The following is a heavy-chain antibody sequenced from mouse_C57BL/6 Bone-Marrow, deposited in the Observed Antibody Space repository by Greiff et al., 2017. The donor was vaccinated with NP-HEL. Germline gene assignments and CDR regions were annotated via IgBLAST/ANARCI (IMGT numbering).Heavy chain of an antibody. V-gene: IGHV1-77*01. CDR1: GYTFTDYY. CDR3: ARRFHYYGSSSYAMDY. J-gene: IGHJ4*01. Sequence: QVQLQQSGAELVKPGASVKISCKASGYTFTDYYINWVKQRPGQGLEWIGKIGPGSGSTYYNEKFKGKATLTADKSSSTAYMQLSSLTSEDSAVYFCARRFHYYGSSSYAMDYWGQGTSVTVSS. D-gene: IGHD1-1*01. CDR2: IGPGSGST.